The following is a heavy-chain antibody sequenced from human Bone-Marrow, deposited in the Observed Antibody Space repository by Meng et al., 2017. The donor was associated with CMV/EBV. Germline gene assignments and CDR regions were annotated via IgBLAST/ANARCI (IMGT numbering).Heavy chain of an antibody. D-gene: IGHD1-1*01. V-gene: IGHV1-2*02. CDR1: GYTFTGYY. J-gene: IGHJ6*02. CDR2: INPNSGGT. Sequence: ASVKVSCKASGYTFTGYYMHWVRQAPGQGLEWMGWINPNSGGTNYAQKFQGRVAMTRDTSISTAYMELSRLRSDDTAVYHCARDQVAAQLELAYYGMDVWGQGTTVTVSS. CDR3: ARDQVAAQLELAYYGMDV.